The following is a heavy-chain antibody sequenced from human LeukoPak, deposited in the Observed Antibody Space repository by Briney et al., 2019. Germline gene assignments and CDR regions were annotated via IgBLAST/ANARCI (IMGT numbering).Heavy chain of an antibody. D-gene: IGHD6-6*01. Sequence: GGSLRLSCAASGFTFSSYAMSWVRQAPGKGLEWVSAISGSGGSTYYADSVKGRFTTSRDNSKNTLYLQMNSLRAEDTAVYYCAKDIAARPGYNWFDPWGQGTLVTVSS. CDR2: ISGSGGST. J-gene: IGHJ5*02. V-gene: IGHV3-23*01. CDR3: AKDIAARPGYNWFDP. CDR1: GFTFSSYA.